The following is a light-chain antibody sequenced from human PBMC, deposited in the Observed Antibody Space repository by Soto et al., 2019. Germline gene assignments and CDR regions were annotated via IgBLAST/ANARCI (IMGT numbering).Light chain of an antibody. J-gene: IGKJ4*01. Sequence: DIQMTQSPSTLSASVGDRVTVTCRASQSIGRRLAWYQQKAGQPPKIVVYEASNLQPGVPSRFSGSGSGTEFTLTISSLQPDDIATYSCQQYYIYSFTFGGGTKVEIK. CDR1: QSIGRR. V-gene: IGKV1-5*03. CDR2: EAS. CDR3: QQYYIYSFT.